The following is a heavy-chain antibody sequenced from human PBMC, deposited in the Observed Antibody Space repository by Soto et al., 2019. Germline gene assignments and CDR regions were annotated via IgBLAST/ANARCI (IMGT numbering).Heavy chain of an antibody. CDR3: ARERIAAAGDYYYYGMDV. CDR2: IIPIFGTA. Sequence: SXKVSCSASGVTFSSYAISWVRQAPGQGLEWMGGIIPIFGTANYAQKFQGRVTITADKSTSTAYMELSRLRSEDTAVYYCARERIAAAGDYYYYGMDVWGQGTTVTVYS. V-gene: IGHV1-69*06. D-gene: IGHD6-13*01. CDR1: GVTFSSYA. J-gene: IGHJ6*02.